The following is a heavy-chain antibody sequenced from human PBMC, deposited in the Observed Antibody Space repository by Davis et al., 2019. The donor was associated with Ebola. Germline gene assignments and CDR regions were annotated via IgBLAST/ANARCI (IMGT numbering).Heavy chain of an antibody. D-gene: IGHD5-24*01. CDR1: GFSFSDYY. Sequence: GGSLRLSCVASGFSFSDYYMSWIRQTPGRGLEWVAFISGSSNAVSYSASVRGRFTISRDNPKKSLYLEMHSLRAEDTAVYYCAKTIGWLQQSGEEYFQNWGQGTPVTVSS. CDR2: ISGSSNAV. CDR3: AKTIGWLQQSGEEYFQN. J-gene: IGHJ1*01. V-gene: IGHV3-11*01.